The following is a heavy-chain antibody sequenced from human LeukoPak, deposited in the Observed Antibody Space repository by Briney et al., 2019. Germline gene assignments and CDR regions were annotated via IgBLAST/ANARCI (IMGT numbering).Heavy chain of an antibody. Sequence: SETLSLTCTVSGGSIRSYYWSWIRQPAGRGLEWIGRIYTSGSTNYNPSLKSRVTMSVDTSKNQFSLKLSSVTAADTAVYYCARGGAMAPFDYWGQGTLVTVSS. CDR1: GGSIRSYY. D-gene: IGHD5-18*01. CDR2: IYTSGST. J-gene: IGHJ4*02. V-gene: IGHV4-4*07. CDR3: ARGGAMAPFDY.